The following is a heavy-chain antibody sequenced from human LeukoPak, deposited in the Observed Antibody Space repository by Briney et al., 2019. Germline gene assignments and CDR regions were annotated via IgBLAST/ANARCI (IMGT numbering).Heavy chain of an antibody. CDR2: IYHSGST. Sequence: PSQTLSLTCAVSGGSISSGGYSWSCIRQPPGKGLEWIGYIYHSGSTYYNSSLNSRVTISVDRSKNQFSLKLSSVTAADTAVYYCARGRWGPFDPWGQGTLVTVSS. CDR3: ARGRWGPFDP. CDR1: GGSISSGGYS. J-gene: IGHJ5*02. D-gene: IGHD3-16*01. V-gene: IGHV4-30-2*01.